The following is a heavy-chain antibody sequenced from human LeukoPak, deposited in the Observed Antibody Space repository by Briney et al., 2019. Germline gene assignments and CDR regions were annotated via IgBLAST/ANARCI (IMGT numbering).Heavy chain of an antibody. D-gene: IGHD3-22*01. CDR1: GGTFSSYA. J-gene: IGHJ4*02. V-gene: IGHV1-69*06. CDR2: IIPIFGTA. Sequence: SVKVSCKASGGTFSSYAISWVRQAPGQGLEWMGGIIPIFGTANYAQKFQGRVTITADKSTSTAYMELSSLRSEDTAVYYCARGTHYYDSSGMKFDYWGQGTLVTVSS. CDR3: ARGTHYYDSSGMKFDY.